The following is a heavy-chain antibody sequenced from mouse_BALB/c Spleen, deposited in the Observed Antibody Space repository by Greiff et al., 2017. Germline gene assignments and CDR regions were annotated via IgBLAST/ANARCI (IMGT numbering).Heavy chain of an antibody. V-gene: IGHV5-6-5*01. J-gene: IGHJ3*01. CDR2: ISSGGST. CDR1: GFTFSSYA. Sequence: EVQRVESGGGLVKPGGSLKLSCAASGFTFSSYAMSWVRQTPEKRLEWVASISSGGSTYYPDSVNGRFTISRDNARNILYLQMSSLRSEETAMYYCARGRTYGSSYKLFAYWGQGTLVTVSA. CDR3: ARGRTYGSSYKLFAY. D-gene: IGHD1-1*01.